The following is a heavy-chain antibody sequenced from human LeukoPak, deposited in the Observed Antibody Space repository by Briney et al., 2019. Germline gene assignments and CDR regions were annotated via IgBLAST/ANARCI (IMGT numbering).Heavy chain of an antibody. J-gene: IGHJ4*02. D-gene: IGHD3-3*01. Sequence: SETLSLTCAVYGGSFSGYYWSWIRQPPGKGLEWIGEINHSGSTNYNPSLKSRVTISVDTSKNQFSLKLSSVTAADTAVYYCARTRYYDFWSGYYGPKHKDYVHYFDYWGQGTLVTASS. V-gene: IGHV4-34*01. CDR1: GGSFSGYY. CDR3: ARTRYYDFWSGYYGPKHKDYVHYFDY. CDR2: INHSGST.